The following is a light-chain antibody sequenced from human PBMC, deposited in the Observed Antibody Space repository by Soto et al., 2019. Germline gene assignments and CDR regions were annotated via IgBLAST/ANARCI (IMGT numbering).Light chain of an antibody. CDR1: SSNIGAGYE. CDR3: QSYERGLTAYV. V-gene: IGLV1-40*01. CDR2: GND. Sequence: QSVLTQPPSVSGAPGQRVTISCTGTSSNIGAGYEVHWYHQLPGTAPKFLVSGNDNRPSGVPDRLSASKSGTSGSLAITGLPAEDEGHYYRQSYERGLTAYVFRTGTKLTVL. J-gene: IGLJ1*01.